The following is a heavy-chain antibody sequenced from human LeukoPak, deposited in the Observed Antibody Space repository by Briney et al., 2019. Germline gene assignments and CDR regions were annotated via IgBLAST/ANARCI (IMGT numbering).Heavy chain of an antibody. CDR1: GFTFSNAW. J-gene: IGHJ4*02. CDR2: IKSKTDGGTT. D-gene: IGHD2-2*01. V-gene: IGHV3-15*01. CDR3: TTGYCSRTSCYYLDY. Sequence: GGSLRLSCAASGFTFSNAWMSWVRQAPGKGLEGVGRIKSKTDGGTTDYAAPVKGRFTISRDDSKNTLYLQMNSPKTEDTAVYYCTTGYCSRTSCYYLDYWGQGTLVTVSS.